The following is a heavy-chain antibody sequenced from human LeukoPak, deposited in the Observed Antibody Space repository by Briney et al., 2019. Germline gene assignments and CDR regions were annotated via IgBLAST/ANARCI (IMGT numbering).Heavy chain of an antibody. Sequence: GGSLRLSCAASGFTFSSYGMHWVRQAPGKGLEWVAVISYDGSNKYYADSVKGRFTISRDNSKNTLYLQMNSLRAEDTAVYYCAKDSTARDDGMDVWGQGTTVTVSS. CDR2: ISYDGSNK. D-gene: IGHD4-17*01. V-gene: IGHV3-30*18. CDR1: GFTFSSYG. CDR3: AKDSTARDDGMDV. J-gene: IGHJ6*02.